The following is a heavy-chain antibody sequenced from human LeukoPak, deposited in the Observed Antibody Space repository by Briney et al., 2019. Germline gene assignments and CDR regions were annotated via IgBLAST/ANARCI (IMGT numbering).Heavy chain of an antibody. J-gene: IGHJ4*02. CDR2: ISYDGSNK. V-gene: IGHV3-30*18. CDR3: AKDVDPFGSGSYVEGFDY. CDR1: GFTFSSYG. Sequence: GRSLRLSCAASGFTFSSYGMHWVRQAPGKGLEWVAVISYDGSNKYYADSVKGRFTISRDNSKNTLYLQMNSLRAEDTAVYYCAKDVDPFGSGSYVEGFDYWGLGTLVTVSS. D-gene: IGHD3-10*01.